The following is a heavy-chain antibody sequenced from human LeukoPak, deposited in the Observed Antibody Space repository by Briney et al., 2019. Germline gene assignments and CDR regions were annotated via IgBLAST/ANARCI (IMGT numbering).Heavy chain of an antibody. CDR1: GGTFSSYA. V-gene: IGHV1-69*05. Sequence: SVKVSCKASGGTFSSYAISWVRQAPGQGLEWMGRIIPIFGTANCAQKFQGRVTITTDESTSTAYMELSSLRSEDTAVYYCARARSDDYYYYYMDVWGKGTTVTVSS. CDR3: ARARSDDYYYYYMDV. D-gene: IGHD1-26*01. J-gene: IGHJ6*03. CDR2: IIPIFGTA.